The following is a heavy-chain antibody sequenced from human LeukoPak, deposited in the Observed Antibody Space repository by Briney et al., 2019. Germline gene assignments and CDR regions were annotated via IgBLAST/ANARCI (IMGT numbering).Heavy chain of an antibody. CDR1: GYTFTSYG. Sequence: GASVKVSCKASGYTFTSYGISWVRQAPGQGLEWMGWISAYNGNTNYAQKFQGRVTMTRDMSTSTVYMELSSLRSEDTAVYYCARALPHRRLMDTTVEQHWFDPWGQGTLVTVSS. CDR2: ISAYNGNT. V-gene: IGHV1-18*01. J-gene: IGHJ5*02. D-gene: IGHD5-18*01. CDR3: ARALPHRRLMDTTVEQHWFDP.